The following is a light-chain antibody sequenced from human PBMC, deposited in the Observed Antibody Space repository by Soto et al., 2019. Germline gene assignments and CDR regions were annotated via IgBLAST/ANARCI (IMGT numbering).Light chain of an antibody. Sequence: QYVLTQPASVSGSPGQSITISCTGTSSDVGGYNYVSWYQQHPGKAPKLMIYDVSNRPSGVSNRFSGSKSGNTASLTISGLQAEDEADYYCSSYTSGTTYVFGTGTKVTVL. CDR3: SSYTSGTTYV. J-gene: IGLJ1*01. V-gene: IGLV2-14*01. CDR1: SSDVGGYNY. CDR2: DVS.